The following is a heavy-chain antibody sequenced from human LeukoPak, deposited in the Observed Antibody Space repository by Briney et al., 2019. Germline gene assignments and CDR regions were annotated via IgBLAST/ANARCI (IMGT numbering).Heavy chain of an antibody. J-gene: IGHJ4*02. D-gene: IGHD2-21*02. CDR3: AKVVSGDPGVFDY. CDR2: ISYDGSNK. Sequence: PAGGSLRLSCAASGFTFSSYGMHWVRQAPGKGLEWVAVISYDGSNKYYADSVKGRFTISRDNSKNTLYLQMNSLRAEDTAVYYCAKVVSGDPGVFDYWGQGTLVTVSS. V-gene: IGHV3-30*18. CDR1: GFTFSSYG.